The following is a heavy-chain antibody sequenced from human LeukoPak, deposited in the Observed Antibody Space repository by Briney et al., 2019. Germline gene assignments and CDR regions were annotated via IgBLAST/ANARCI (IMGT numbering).Heavy chain of an antibody. Sequence: SGGSLRLSCAASGFTFSDYYMSWIRQAPGKGLEWVSYISSSGSTIYYADSVKGRFTISRDNAKNSLYLQMNSLRAEDSAVYYCARVRASHTAMVWDSWGQGTLVTVSS. CDR2: ISSSGSTI. V-gene: IGHV3-11*01. J-gene: IGHJ4*02. CDR1: GFTFSDYY. CDR3: ARVRASHTAMVWDS. D-gene: IGHD5-18*01.